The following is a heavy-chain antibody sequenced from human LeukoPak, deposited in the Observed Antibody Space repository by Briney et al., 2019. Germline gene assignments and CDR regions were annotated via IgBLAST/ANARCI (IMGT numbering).Heavy chain of an antibody. CDR3: VKDFPTLVIFPSAPP. CDR1: GFSFSTNA. V-gene: IGHV3-23*01. D-gene: IGHD2-2*01. Sequence: GGSLRLSCAAAGFSFSTNAMSWVRQVPGKGLQWVSTISAIGTSTYYADSVQGRFTISRDNSKNTPYLQMNSLRGEDTALYYCVKDFPTLVIFPSAPPWGQGTQVIISS. CDR2: ISAIGTST. J-gene: IGHJ5*02.